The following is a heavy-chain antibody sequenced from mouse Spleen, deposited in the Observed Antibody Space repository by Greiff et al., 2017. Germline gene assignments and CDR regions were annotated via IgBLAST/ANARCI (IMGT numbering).Heavy chain of an antibody. CDR3: ARRTTVVATDAMDY. CDR1: GYAFTNYL. D-gene: IGHD1-1*01. Sequence: QVQLQQSGAELVRPGTSVKVSCKASGYAFTNYLIEWVKQRPGQGLEWIGVINPGSGGTNYNEKFKGKATLTADKSSSTAYMQLSSLTSEDSAVYFCARRTTVVATDAMDYWGQGTSVTVSS. J-gene: IGHJ4*01. V-gene: IGHV1-54*01. CDR2: INPGSGGT.